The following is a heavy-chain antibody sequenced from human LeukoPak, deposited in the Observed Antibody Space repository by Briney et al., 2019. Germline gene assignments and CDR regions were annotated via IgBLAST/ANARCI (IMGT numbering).Heavy chain of an antibody. CDR3: ATLYGDYVRSDY. CDR2: INPNSGGT. Sequence: ASVKVSFKASGYTFTGYYMHWVRQAPGQGLEWMGWINPNSGGTNYAQKFQGRVIMTRDTSISTAYMELSRLRSDDTAVYYCATLYGDYVRSDYWGQGTLVTVSS. J-gene: IGHJ4*02. D-gene: IGHD4-17*01. CDR1: GYTFTGYY. V-gene: IGHV1-2*02.